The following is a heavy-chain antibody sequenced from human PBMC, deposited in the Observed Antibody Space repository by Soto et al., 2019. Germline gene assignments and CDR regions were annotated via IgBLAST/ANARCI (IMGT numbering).Heavy chain of an antibody. D-gene: IGHD3-22*01. J-gene: IGHJ4*02. CDR1: GGSFSGYY. CDR2: INHSGST. CDR3: ARGHGSYDSSGYYNPYFDY. V-gene: IGHV4-34*01. Sequence: QVQLQQWGAGLLKPSETLSLTCAVYGGSFSGYYWSWIRQPPGNGLEWIGEINHSGSTNYNPSLKSRVTISVDTSKTQFSLKLSSVTAADTAVYYCARGHGSYDSSGYYNPYFDYWGQGTLVTVSS.